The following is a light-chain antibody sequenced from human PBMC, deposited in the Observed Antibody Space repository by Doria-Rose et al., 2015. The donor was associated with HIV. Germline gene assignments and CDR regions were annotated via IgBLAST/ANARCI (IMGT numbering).Light chain of an antibody. CDR2: GYN. Sequence: SGSSSNVGTYYVHWYQQLPGTAPRLLIYGYNQRPSGVPDRFSDSKSGTSASLAISGLRSEDEADYYCAAWDDSLSGWVFGGGTKLTVL. V-gene: IGLV1-47*02. J-gene: IGLJ3*02. CDR3: AAWDDSLSGWV. CDR1: SSNVGTYY.